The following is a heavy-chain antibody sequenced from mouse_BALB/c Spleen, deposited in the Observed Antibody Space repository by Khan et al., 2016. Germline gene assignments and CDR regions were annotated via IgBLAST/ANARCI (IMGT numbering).Heavy chain of an antibody. J-gene: IGHJ3*01. CDR3: AQLGHWFAY. V-gene: IGHV9-2-1*01. CDR1: GYPFTDHS. Sequence: QIQLVQSGPELKKPGETVKISCKASGYPFTDHSMHWVKQVPGKGLKWMGWINTVTGEPTYADDFKGRFAFSLETSASTAYFQINNLKHEDSATYCGAQLGHWFAYWGQGTLVTVSA. CDR2: INTVTGEP. D-gene: IGHD4-1*02.